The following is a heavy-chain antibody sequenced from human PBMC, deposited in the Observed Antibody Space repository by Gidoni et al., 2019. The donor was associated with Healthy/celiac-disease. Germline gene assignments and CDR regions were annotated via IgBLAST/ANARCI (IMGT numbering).Heavy chain of an antibody. V-gene: IGHV3-30-3*01. D-gene: IGHD2-21*01. CDR3: AREGLL. CDR2: ISYDGSNK. J-gene: IGHJ4*02. CDR1: GFTFSSYA. Sequence: QVQLVESGGGVVQPVRSLRLSCAASGFTFSSYAMHWVRQAPGKGLEWVAVISYDGSNKYYADSVKGRFTISRDNSKNTLYLQMNSLRAEDTAVYYCAREGLLRGQGTLVTVSS.